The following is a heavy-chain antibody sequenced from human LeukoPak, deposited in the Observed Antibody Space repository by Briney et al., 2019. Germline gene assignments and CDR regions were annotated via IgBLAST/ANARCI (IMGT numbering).Heavy chain of an antibody. CDR3: ARAGNFDY. J-gene: IGHJ4*02. D-gene: IGHD3-10*01. CDR1: GFSFSSYW. Sequence: GGSLRLSCAASGFSFSSYWMSWVRQAPGRGLEWVATIKRDGSDKYYVDSVRGRFTISRDNAKNTLYLQMNSLRAEDTAVYYCARAGNFDYWGQGTLVTVSS. CDR2: IKRDGSDK. V-gene: IGHV3-7*01.